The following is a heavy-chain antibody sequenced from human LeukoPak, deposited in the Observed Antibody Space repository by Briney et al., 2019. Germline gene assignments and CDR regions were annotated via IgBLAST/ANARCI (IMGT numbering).Heavy chain of an antibody. Sequence: SETLSLTCTVSGGSISSYYWSWIRQPSGKGLEWIGYIYYSGSTNYNPSLRSRVTISVDTSKNQFSLKLSSVTAADTAVYYCARSGGYYDSSGYHNWFDPWGRGTLVTVSS. J-gene: IGHJ5*02. CDR2: IYYSGST. D-gene: IGHD3-22*01. V-gene: IGHV4-59*01. CDR1: GGSISSYY. CDR3: ARSGGYYDSSGYHNWFDP.